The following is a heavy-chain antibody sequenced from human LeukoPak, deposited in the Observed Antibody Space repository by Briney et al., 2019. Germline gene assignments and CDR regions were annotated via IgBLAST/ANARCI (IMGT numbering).Heavy chain of an antibody. CDR1: GGSISSGGYS. CDR2: IYHSGST. V-gene: IGHV4-30-2*01. J-gene: IGHJ4*02. CDR3: ARDRGAAAPLYYFDY. D-gene: IGHD6-13*01. Sequence: SETLSLTCAVSGGSISSGGYSWSWIRQPPGKGLEWIGYIYHSGSTYYNPSLKSRVTISVDRSKNQFSLKLSSVTAADTAVYYCARDRGAAAPLYYFDYWGQGTLVTVSS.